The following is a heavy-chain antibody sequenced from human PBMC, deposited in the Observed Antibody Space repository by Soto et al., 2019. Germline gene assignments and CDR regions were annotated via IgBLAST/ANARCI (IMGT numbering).Heavy chain of an antibody. V-gene: IGHV4-59*01. D-gene: IGHD3-16*01. CDR3: ARGGGTRPNFDY. CDR1: GGSISSYY. J-gene: IGHJ4*02. CDR2: IYYSGST. Sequence: QVQLQESGPGLVKPSETLSLTCTVSGGSISSYYWSWIRQPPGKGLEWIGYIYYSGSTHYNPSLKSRVTISVDTSKNQFSLEVSSVAAADTAVYYCARGGGTRPNFDYWGQGTLVTVSS.